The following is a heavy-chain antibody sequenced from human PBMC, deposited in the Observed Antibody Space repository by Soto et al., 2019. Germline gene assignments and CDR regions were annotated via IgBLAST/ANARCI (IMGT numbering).Heavy chain of an antibody. V-gene: IGHV3-21*01. D-gene: IGHD5-12*01. J-gene: IGHJ4*02. CDR2: ISSSSSYI. Sequence: GGSLRLSCAASGFTFSSYSMNWVRQAPGKGLEWVSSISSSSSYIYYADSVKGRFTISRDNAKNSLYLQMNSLRAEDTAVYYCATGYSGYDFGDFDYWGQGTLVTVSS. CDR3: ATGYSGYDFGDFDY. CDR1: GFTFSSYS.